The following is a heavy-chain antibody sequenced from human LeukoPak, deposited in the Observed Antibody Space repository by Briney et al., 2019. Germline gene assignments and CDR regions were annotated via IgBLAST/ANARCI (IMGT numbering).Heavy chain of an antibody. J-gene: IGHJ4*02. CDR2: IIPIFGTA. CDR3: ARNGLDDYYDSSGYYPWYFDY. V-gene: IGHV1-69*13. D-gene: IGHD3-22*01. Sequence: ASVKVSCKASGGTFSSYAISWVRQAPGQGLEWMGGIIPIFGTANYAQKFQGRVTITADESTSTAYMELSSLRSEDTAVYYCARNGLDDYYDSSGYYPWYFDYWGQGTLVTVSS. CDR1: GGTFSSYA.